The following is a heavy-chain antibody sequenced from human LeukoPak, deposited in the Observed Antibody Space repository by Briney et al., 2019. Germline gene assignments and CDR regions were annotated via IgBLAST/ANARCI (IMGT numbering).Heavy chain of an antibody. CDR3: ARDLQDIVVVVAATNWSDP. V-gene: IGHV1-18*01. CDR1: GYTFTSYG. D-gene: IGHD2-15*01. CDR2: ISAYNGNT. J-gene: IGHJ5*02. Sequence: ASVKVSCKASGYTFTSYGISWVRQAPGQGLEWMGWISAYNGNTNYAQKLQGRVTMTTDTSTSTAYMELRSLRSDDTAVYYCARDLQDIVVVVAATNWSDPWGQGTLVTVSS.